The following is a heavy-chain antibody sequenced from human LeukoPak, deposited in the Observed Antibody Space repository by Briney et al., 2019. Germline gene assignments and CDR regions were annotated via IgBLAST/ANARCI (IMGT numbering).Heavy chain of an antibody. D-gene: IGHD2-2*01. V-gene: IGHV1-24*01. J-gene: IGHJ4*02. CDR1: GYTLTELS. CDR2: FDPEDGET. Sequence: GASVKVSCKVSGYTLTELSMHWVRQAPGKGLEWMGGFDPEDGETIYAQKFQGRVTMTEDTSTDTAYMELSSLRSEDTAVYYCAAMAVVPAANAYLRDYWGQGTLVTVSS. CDR3: AAMAVVPAANAYLRDY.